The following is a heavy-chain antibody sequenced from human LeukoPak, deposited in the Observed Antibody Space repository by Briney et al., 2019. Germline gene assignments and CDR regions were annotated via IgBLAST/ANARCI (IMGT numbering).Heavy chain of an antibody. CDR2: IYYSGST. CDR1: GGSISSYY. D-gene: IGHD2-15*01. V-gene: IGHV4-59*01. CDR3: ARGLRCSGGSCYSAYYYYYYMDV. Sequence: SETLSLTCTVSGGSISSYYWSWIRQPTGKGLEWIGYIYYSGSTNYNPSLKSRVTISVDTSKNQFSLKLSSVTAADTAVYYCARGLRCSGGSCYSAYYYYYYMDVWGKGTTVTVSS. J-gene: IGHJ6*03.